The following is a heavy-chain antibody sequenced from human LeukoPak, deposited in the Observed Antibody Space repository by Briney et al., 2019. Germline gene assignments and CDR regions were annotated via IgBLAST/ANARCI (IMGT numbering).Heavy chain of an antibody. V-gene: IGHV4-61*01. CDR3: ARGGDDYGGNYAFDI. Sequence: PSETLSLTCTVSGGSVSSGSYYWSWLRQPPGKGLEWIGYSSYSGSNNYNPSLKSRVTISVDTSKNQFSLKLSSVTAADTAVYYCARGGDDYGGNYAFDIWGQGTMATVSS. D-gene: IGHD4-23*01. J-gene: IGHJ3*02. CDR1: GGSVSSGSYY. CDR2: SSYSGSN.